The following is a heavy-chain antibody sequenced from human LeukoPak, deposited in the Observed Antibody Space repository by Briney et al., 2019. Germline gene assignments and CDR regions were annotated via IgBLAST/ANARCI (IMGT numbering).Heavy chain of an antibody. Sequence: PSETLSLTCTVSGGSISSFYWSWIRQPPGKGLEWIGYFHYSGSTNYNPSLKSRVTISVDTSKNQIFLKLSSVTAADTAEYYCATHPPRYCTGGSCSDYWGQGTLVTVSS. D-gene: IGHD2-15*01. CDR3: ATHPPRYCTGGSCSDY. V-gene: IGHV4-59*01. J-gene: IGHJ4*02. CDR2: FHYSGST. CDR1: GGSISSFY.